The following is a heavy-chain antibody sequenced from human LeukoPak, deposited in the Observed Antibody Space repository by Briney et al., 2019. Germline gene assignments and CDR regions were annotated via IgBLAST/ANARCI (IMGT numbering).Heavy chain of an antibody. J-gene: IGHJ6*03. Sequence: GGSLRLSCATSGFTFSSYAMHWVRQAPGKGLEWVAVISYDGSNKYYADSVKGRFTISRDNSNNTLYLQMNSLRAEDTAVYYCAKVPVFAWQYYMDVWGKGTTVTVSS. CDR2: ISYDGSNK. V-gene: IGHV3-30*04. CDR3: AKVPVFAWQYYMDV. CDR1: GFTFSSYA.